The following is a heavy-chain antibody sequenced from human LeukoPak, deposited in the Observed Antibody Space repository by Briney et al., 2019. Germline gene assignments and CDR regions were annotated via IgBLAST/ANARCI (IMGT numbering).Heavy chain of an antibody. CDR1: GYTFTSYG. CDR3: ARRRSRRGFHFDP. CDR2: MNPNSGNT. J-gene: IGHJ5*02. V-gene: IGHV1-8*02. Sequence: ASVKVSCKASGYTFTSYGISWVRQAPGQGLEWMGWMNPNSGNTGYAQKFQGRVTMTRNTSISTAYMELSSLRSEDTAVYYCARRRSRRGFHFDPWGQGTLVTVSS.